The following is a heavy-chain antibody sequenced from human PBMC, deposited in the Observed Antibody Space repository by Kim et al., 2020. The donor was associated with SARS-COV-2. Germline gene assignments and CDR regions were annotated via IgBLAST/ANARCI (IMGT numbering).Heavy chain of an antibody. D-gene: IGHD5-12*01. CDR1: GFTFSSYD. V-gene: IGHV3-13*05. Sequence: GGSLRLSCAASGFTFSSYDMHWVRQATGKGLEWVSAIGTAGDPYYPGSVKGRFTISRENAKNSLYLQMNSLRAGDTAVYYCARARGYSGYDKGYWYFDLWGRGTLVTVSS. CDR3: ARARGYSGYDKGYWYFDL. J-gene: IGHJ2*01. CDR2: IGTAGDP.